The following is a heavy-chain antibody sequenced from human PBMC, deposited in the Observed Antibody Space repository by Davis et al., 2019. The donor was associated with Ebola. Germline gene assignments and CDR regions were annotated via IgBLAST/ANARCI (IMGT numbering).Heavy chain of an antibody. Sequence: GESLKISCAASGFIFSSYWMHWVRQAPGKGLVWVSRINSDWSSTSYADSVKGRFTISRDNAKNTLYLQMNSLRAEDTAVYYCARVGLRLLEWLPPNWFDPWGQGTLVTVSS. V-gene: IGHV3-74*01. J-gene: IGHJ5*02. CDR3: ARVGLRLLEWLPPNWFDP. CDR1: GFIFSSYW. CDR2: INSDWSST. D-gene: IGHD3-3*01.